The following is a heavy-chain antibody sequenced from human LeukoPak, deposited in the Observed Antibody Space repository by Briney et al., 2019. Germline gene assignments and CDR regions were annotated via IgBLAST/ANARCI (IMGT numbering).Heavy chain of an antibody. D-gene: IGHD1-26*01. V-gene: IGHV3-7*01. CDR1: GFTFTNSW. CDR2: IKQDGSTK. CDR3: TRDTDGSLDY. Sequence: PGGSLRLSWAASGFTFTNSWMAWVRQAPGKGLEWVATIKQDGSTKHYAEPLKGRFTISRDNPKNSLYLQMNNLRADDTAVYYCTRDTDGSLDYWGQGILVTVAS. J-gene: IGHJ4*02.